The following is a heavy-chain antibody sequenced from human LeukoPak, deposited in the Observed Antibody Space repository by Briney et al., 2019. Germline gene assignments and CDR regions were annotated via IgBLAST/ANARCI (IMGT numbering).Heavy chain of an antibody. Sequence: SETLSLTCTVSGGSISSSSYYWGWIRQPPGKGLEWIGSIYYSGSTYYNPSLKSRVTISVDTSKNQFSLKLSSVTAADTAVYYCASSGGRSNFDYWGQGTLVTVSS. D-gene: IGHD2-15*01. V-gene: IGHV4-39*07. CDR3: ASSGGRSNFDY. CDR1: GGSISSSSYY. CDR2: IYYSGST. J-gene: IGHJ4*02.